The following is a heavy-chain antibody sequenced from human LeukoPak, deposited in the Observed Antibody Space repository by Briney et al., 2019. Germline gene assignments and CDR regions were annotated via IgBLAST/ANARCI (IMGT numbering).Heavy chain of an antibody. CDR2: ISSSSSYT. CDR3: ARDITMVRGVIINYYYYGMDV. V-gene: IGHV3-11*06. J-gene: IGHJ6*04. Sequence: GGSLRLSCAASGFTFSDYYMSWIRQAPGKGLEWVSYISSSSSYTNYADSVKGRFTISGDNAKNSLYLQMNSLRAEDTAVYYCARDITMVRGVIINYYYYGMDVWGKGTTVTVSS. CDR1: GFTFSDYY. D-gene: IGHD3-10*01.